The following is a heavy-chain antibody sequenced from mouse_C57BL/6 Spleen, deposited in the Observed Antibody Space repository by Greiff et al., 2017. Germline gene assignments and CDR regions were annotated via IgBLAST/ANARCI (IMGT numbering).Heavy chain of an antibody. CDR3: ARETGTFYYFDY. D-gene: IGHD4-1*01. CDR2: ISYDGSN. J-gene: IGHJ2*01. Sequence: EVKLMESGPGLVKPSQSLSLTCSVTGYSITSGYYWNWIRQFPGNKLEWMGYISYDGSNNYNPSLKNRISITRDTSKNQFFLKLNSVTTEDTATYYCARETGTFYYFDYWGQGTTLTVSS. CDR1: GYSITSGYY. V-gene: IGHV3-6*01.